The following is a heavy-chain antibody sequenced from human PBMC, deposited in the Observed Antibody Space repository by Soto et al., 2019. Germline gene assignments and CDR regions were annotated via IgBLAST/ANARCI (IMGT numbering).Heavy chain of an antibody. CDR1: GFTFSSYA. D-gene: IGHD2-8*01. CDR2: ISGSGGST. CDR3: AKKYCTNGVCYRPYYYYYGMDV. Sequence: GSLRLSCAACGFTFSSYAMSWVREARGRGLEWVSAISGSGGSTYYADSVKGRFTNPRDNSKNTLYLQMNSLRAEDTAVYYCAKKYCTNGVCYRPYYYYYGMDVWGQGTTVTVSS. V-gene: IGHV3-23*01. J-gene: IGHJ6*02.